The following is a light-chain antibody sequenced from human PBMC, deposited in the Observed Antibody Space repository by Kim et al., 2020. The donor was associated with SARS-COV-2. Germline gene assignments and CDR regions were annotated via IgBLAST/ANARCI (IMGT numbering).Light chain of an antibody. CDR1: TSNIGSNY. J-gene: IGLJ2*01. CDR3: ATWDDSLSGVV. V-gene: IGLV1-47*02. Sequence: GQRVTISCSGSTSNIGSNYVYWYQPLPGTAPKLLIYSNIQRPSGVPDRFSGSKSGTSASLAISGLRSEDEADYYCATWDDSLSGVVFGGGTQLTVL. CDR2: SNI.